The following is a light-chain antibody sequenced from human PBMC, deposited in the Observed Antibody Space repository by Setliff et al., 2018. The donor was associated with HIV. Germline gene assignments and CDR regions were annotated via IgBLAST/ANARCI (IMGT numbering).Light chain of an antibody. V-gene: IGLV2-14*03. Sequence: QSALPQPASLSGSPGQSITISCTGTTSDIGGYNFVSWYQQHPGKAPKLLIYAVTKRPSGVSARFSASKSGNTASLTISGLQDEDEADYYCNSYTSRSTFIFGGGTKVTVL. J-gene: IGLJ2*01. CDR2: AVT. CDR3: NSYTSRSTFI. CDR1: TSDIGGYNF.